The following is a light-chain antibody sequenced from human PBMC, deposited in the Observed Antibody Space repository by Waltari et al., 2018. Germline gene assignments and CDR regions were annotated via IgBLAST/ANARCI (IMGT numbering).Light chain of an antibody. V-gene: IGKV3-15*01. CDR1: QSISSN. Sequence: EIVMTQSPVTLSVSPRERATLSCRASQSISSNLAWYQQKPGQSPRLLIHGASTRATGIPASFSGSGSGTDFTLTISSLQSEDFAVYFCQQYNTWPTFGGGTKVEIK. CDR2: GAS. CDR3: QQYNTWPT. J-gene: IGKJ4*01.